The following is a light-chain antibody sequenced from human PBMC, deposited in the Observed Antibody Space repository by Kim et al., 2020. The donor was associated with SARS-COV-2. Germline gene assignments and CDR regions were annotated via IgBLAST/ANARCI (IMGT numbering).Light chain of an antibody. J-gene: IGKJ5*01. CDR3: LQDYSYPIT. Sequence: AIQMTQSPSSLSASVGDRVTFTCRASQGIREDVGWYQQKAGKAPKLPISAASNLQSGVPSRFSGSGSGTDFTLTISSLQPEDVAIYYCLQDYSYPITFGQGTRLEIK. V-gene: IGKV1-6*01. CDR1: QGIRED. CDR2: AAS.